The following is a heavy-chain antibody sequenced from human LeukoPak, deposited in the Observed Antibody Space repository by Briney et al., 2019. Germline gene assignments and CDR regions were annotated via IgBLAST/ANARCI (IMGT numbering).Heavy chain of an antibody. Sequence: GGSLRLSCAASGFTFSSYSMTWVRQAPGKGLEWVSYISTSGTSIYYADSVKGRFTISRDNAKNSLYLQVNSLRAEDTAVYYCAKDCSGGSCLDYWGQGTLVTVSS. CDR1: GFTFSSYS. CDR3: AKDCSGGSCLDY. D-gene: IGHD2-15*01. J-gene: IGHJ4*02. V-gene: IGHV3-48*04. CDR2: ISTSGTSI.